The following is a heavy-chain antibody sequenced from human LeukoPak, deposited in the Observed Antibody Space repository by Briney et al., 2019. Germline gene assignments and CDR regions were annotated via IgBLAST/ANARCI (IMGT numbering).Heavy chain of an antibody. V-gene: IGHV5-51*01. J-gene: IGHJ4*02. CDR1: GYSFTNYW. CDR3: VRLGLGQFDY. Sequence: GESLKISCKGSGYSFTNYWNVWVPQMPGKGLEWMGIIYPGDSDTRYSPSFQGQVTISDDKSISTAYLQWSSLKASDTAMYYCVRLGLGQFDYWGQGTPVTVSS. CDR2: IYPGDSDT. D-gene: IGHD1-26*01.